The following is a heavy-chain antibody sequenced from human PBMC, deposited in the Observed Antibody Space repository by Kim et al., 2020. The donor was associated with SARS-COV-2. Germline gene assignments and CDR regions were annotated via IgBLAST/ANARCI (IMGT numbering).Heavy chain of an antibody. D-gene: IGHD2-2*01. CDR3: AKDPLLGYCSSTSCYAGY. Sequence: GGSLRLSCAASGFTFSSYAMSWVRQAPGKGLEWVSAISGSGGSTYYADSVKGRFTISRDNSKNTLYLQMNSLRAEDTAVYYCAKDPLLGYCSSTSCYAGYWGQGTLVTVSS. J-gene: IGHJ4*02. CDR1: GFTFSSYA. V-gene: IGHV3-23*01. CDR2: ISGSGGST.